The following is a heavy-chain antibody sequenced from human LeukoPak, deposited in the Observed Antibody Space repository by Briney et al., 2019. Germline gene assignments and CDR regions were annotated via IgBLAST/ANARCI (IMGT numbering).Heavy chain of an antibody. Sequence: SQTLSLTCAVSGGSISSGGYSWSWIRQPPGKGLEWIGYIYHSGSTYYNPSLKSRVTISVDRSKNQFSLKLSSVTAADTAVYYCARPPPLWFGESAHAFDFWGQGKMVTVSS. J-gene: IGHJ3*01. V-gene: IGHV4-30-2*01. CDR1: GGSISSGGYS. CDR2: IYHSGST. D-gene: IGHD3-10*01. CDR3: ARPPPLWFGESAHAFDF.